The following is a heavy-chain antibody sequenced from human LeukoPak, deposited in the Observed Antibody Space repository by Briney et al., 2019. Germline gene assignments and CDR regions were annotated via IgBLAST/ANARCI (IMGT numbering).Heavy chain of an antibody. CDR3: ARVRGDIVATIGFDY. CDR2: IYPGDSDT. Sequence: GESLKISCKGSGYSFTSYWIGWVRQMPAKGLEWMGSIYPGDSDTRYTLSFQGRATISADKSISTGYLQWSSLKASDTAMYYCARVRGDIVATIGFDYWGQGTLVTVSS. CDR1: GYSFTSYW. J-gene: IGHJ4*02. D-gene: IGHD5-12*01. V-gene: IGHV5-51*01.